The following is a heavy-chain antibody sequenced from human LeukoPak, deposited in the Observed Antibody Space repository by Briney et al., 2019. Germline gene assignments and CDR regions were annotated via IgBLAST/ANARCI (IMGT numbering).Heavy chain of an antibody. CDR3: ARDARYCSSTSCYTEAVWFDP. D-gene: IGHD2-2*02. J-gene: IGHJ5*02. V-gene: IGHV4-38-2*02. CDR2: IYYSGST. Sequence: SETLSLTCTVSGYSISSGYYWGWIRQPPGKGLEWIGSIYYSGSTYYNPSLKSRVTISVDTSKNQFSLKLSSVTAADTAVYYCARDARYCSSTSCYTEAVWFDPWGQGTLVTVSS. CDR1: GYSISSGYY.